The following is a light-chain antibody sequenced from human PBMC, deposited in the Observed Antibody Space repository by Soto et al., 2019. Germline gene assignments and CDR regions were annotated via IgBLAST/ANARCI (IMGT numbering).Light chain of an antibody. Sequence: DIQMTQSPSSLSASVGDRVTITCQASQDISNYLNWYQQKPGQAPTLLIYDASNLETGVPSRFSGSGSGTDFTFTISSLQPEDIAAYYCQQYDNRPLTFGGGTKVEIK. V-gene: IGKV1-33*01. CDR2: DAS. CDR1: QDISNY. J-gene: IGKJ4*01. CDR3: QQYDNRPLT.